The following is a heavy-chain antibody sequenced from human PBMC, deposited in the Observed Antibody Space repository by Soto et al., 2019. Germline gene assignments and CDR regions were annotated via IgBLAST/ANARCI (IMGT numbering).Heavy chain of an antibody. V-gene: IGHV1-18*01. CDR3: ARDEPLYYYYGMDV. CDR2: ISAYNGNT. J-gene: IGHJ6*02. Sequence: ASVKVSCKACGGTFSSYAISWVRQAPGQGLEWMGWISAYNGNTNYAQKLQGRVTMTTDTSTSTAYMELRSLRSDDTAVYYCARDEPLYYYYGMDVWGQGTTVTVS. CDR1: GGTFSSYA.